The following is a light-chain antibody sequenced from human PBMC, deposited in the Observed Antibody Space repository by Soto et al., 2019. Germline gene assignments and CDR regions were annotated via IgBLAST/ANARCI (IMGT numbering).Light chain of an antibody. CDR3: QQTDSTPRYT. CDR2: AAS. V-gene: IGKV1-39*01. Sequence: DIQMTQSPSSLSASVGDRVTITCRASQSISRYLNWYQQRPGKAPKLLIYAASNLQSGVPSGFSGSGSGTDFTLTISSLQPEDFATYYCQQTDSTPRYTFGQGTKLEIK. J-gene: IGKJ2*01. CDR1: QSISRY.